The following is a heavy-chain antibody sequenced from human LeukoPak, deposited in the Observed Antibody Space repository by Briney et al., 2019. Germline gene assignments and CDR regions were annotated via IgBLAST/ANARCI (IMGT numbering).Heavy chain of an antibody. CDR2: INPSGGST. CDR1: GYTFTSYY. V-gene: IGHV1-46*01. D-gene: IGHD4-23*01. Sequence: ASVKVPCKASGYTFTSYYMHWVRPAPGQGLEWMGIINPSGGSTSYAQKFQGRVTMTRDMSTSTVYMELSSLRSEDTAVYYCAREFDGGKALKYWGQGTLVTVSS. J-gene: IGHJ4*02. CDR3: AREFDGGKALKY.